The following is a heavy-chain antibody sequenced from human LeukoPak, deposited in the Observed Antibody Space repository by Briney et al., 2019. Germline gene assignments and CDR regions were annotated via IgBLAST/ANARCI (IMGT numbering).Heavy chain of an antibody. D-gene: IGHD3-3*01. CDR1: GYTFTGYY. J-gene: IGHJ4*02. Sequence: GASVKVSCKASGYTFTGYYMHWVRQAPGQGLEWMGWINPNSGGTNYAQKFQGRVTMTRDTPISTAYMELSRLRSDDTAVYYCARGRRCCDFWSGRPDYWGQGTLVTVSS. V-gene: IGHV1-2*02. CDR3: ARGRRCCDFWSGRPDY. CDR2: INPNSGGT.